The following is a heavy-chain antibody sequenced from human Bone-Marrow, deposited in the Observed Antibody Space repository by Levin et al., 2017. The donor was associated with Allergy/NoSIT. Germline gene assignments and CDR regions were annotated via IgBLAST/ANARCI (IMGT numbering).Heavy chain of an antibody. D-gene: IGHD1-26*01. CDR3: ARFGMVGATRGGRLDY. J-gene: IGHJ4*02. CDR1: GFTFSSYW. Sequence: GGSLRLSCAASGFTFSSYWMSWVRQAPGKGLEWVANIKQDGSEKYYVDSVKGRFTISRDNAKNSLYLQMNSLRAEDTAVYYCARFGMVGATRGGRLDYWGQGTLVTVSS. CDR2: IKQDGSEK. V-gene: IGHV3-7*01.